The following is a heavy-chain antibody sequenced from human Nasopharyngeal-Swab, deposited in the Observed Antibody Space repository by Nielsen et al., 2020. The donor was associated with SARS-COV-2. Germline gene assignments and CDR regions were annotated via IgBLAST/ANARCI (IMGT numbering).Heavy chain of an antibody. Sequence: RGSLRLSCAASGFTFSSYGMHWVRQAPGKGLEGVAVIWNDGSNKYYADSVKGRFTISRDNSKNTLYLQMNSLRAKGTAVYYCARQLVYYGMDVWGQGTTVTVSS. CDR2: IWNDGSNK. D-gene: IGHD6-13*01. J-gene: IGHJ6*02. V-gene: IGHV3-33*01. CDR3: ARQLVYYGMDV. CDR1: GFTFSSYG.